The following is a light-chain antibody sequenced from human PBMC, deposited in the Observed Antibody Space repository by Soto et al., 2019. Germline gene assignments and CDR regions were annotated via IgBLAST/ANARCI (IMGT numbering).Light chain of an antibody. CDR2: YDS. CDR1: NIGSKS. J-gene: IGLJ1*01. CDR3: QVWDSSSDHHYV. V-gene: IGLV3-21*04. Sequence: YELTQPPSVSVAPGKTARITCGGNNIGSKSVHWYQQKPGQAPVLVIYYDSDRPSGIPERFSGSNSGNTATLTISRVEAGDEADYYCQVWDSSSDHHYVFGTGTKLTVL.